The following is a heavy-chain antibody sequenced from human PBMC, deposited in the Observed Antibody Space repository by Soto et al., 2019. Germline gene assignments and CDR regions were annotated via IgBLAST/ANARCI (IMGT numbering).Heavy chain of an antibody. D-gene: IGHD7-27*01. CDR3: AKDQPPMGLGKGDY. J-gene: IGHJ4*02. CDR2: ISGSGGST. Sequence: GGSLRLSCAASGFTFSSYAMSWVRQAPGKGLEWVSAISGSGGSTYYADSMKGRFTISRDNSKNTLYLQMNSLRAEDTAVYYCAKDQPPMGLGKGDYWGQGTLVTVSS. CDR1: GFTFSSYA. V-gene: IGHV3-23*01.